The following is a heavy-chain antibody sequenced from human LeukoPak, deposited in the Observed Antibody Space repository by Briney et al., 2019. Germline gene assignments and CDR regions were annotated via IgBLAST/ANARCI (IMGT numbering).Heavy chain of an antibody. CDR2: ISYDGSNK. D-gene: IGHD6-13*01. Sequence: GRSLRLSCAASGFTFSSYAMHWVRQAPGKGLEWVAIISYDGSNKYYADSVKGRFTISRDNSKNTLSLQMNSLRAEDTAVYYCARGRRRSWWDAHNWFDPWGQGTLVTVSS. CDR3: ARGRRRSWWDAHNWFDP. V-gene: IGHV3-30-3*01. CDR1: GFTFSSYA. J-gene: IGHJ5*02.